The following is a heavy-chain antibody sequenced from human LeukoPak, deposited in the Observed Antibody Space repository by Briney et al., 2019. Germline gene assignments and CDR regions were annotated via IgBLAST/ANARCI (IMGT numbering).Heavy chain of an antibody. Sequence: ASVKVSCKASGYTFTSYDINWVRQATGQGLEWMGWMNPNSGNTGYAQKFQGRVTITRNNSISTAYMELSSLRSEDAAVYYCARPQEEFCRSTSCYDFQHWGQGTLVTVSS. J-gene: IGHJ1*01. CDR3: ARPQEEFCRSTSCYDFQH. V-gene: IGHV1-8*03. CDR1: GYTFTSYD. D-gene: IGHD2-2*01. CDR2: MNPNSGNT.